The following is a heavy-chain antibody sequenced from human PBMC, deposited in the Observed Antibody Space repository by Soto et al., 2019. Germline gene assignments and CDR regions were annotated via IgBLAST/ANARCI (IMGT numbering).Heavy chain of an antibody. CDR3: AKTLLSTSWYGLHDY. CDR1: GFTVGSNY. J-gene: IGHJ4*02. D-gene: IGHD6-13*01. CDR2: ISGSGGRT. Sequence: GGSLRLSCAASGFTVGSNYMSWVRQAPGKGLEWVSTISGSGGRTYYADSVKGRFTISRDNSRNTLHLQMNSLRVEDTALYYCAKTLLSTSWYGLHDYVSQGTLVTVSS. V-gene: IGHV3-23*01.